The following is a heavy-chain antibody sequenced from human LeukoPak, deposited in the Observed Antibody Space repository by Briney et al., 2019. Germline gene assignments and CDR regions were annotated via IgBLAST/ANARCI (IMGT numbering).Heavy chain of an antibody. CDR2: ISSSSSYI. CDR1: GFTFSSYS. CDR3: ARVGDYDFWSAPMGAFDI. V-gene: IGHV3-21*01. D-gene: IGHD3-3*01. Sequence: PGGSLRLSCEASGFTFSSYSMNWVRQAPGKGLEWVSSISSSSSYIYYADSVKGRFTISRDNAKNSLYLQMNSLRAEDTAVYYCARVGDYDFWSAPMGAFDIWGQGTMVTVSS. J-gene: IGHJ3*02.